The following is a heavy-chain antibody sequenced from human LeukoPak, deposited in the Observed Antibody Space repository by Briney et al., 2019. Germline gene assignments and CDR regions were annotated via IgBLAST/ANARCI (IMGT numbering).Heavy chain of an antibody. CDR2: INPNSGGT. CDR1: GYTFTSYD. D-gene: IGHD3-16*01. V-gene: IGHV1-2*02. J-gene: IGHJ4*02. CDR3: ARGRRSGGRIFDY. Sequence: GASVKVSCKASGYTFTSYDINWVRQATGQGLEWMGWINPNSGGTNYAQKFQGRVTMTRDTSISTAYMELSRLRSDDTAVYYCARGRRSGGRIFDYWGQGTLVTVSS.